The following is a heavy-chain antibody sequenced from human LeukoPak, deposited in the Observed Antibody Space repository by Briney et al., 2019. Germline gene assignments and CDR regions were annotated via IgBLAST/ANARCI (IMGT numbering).Heavy chain of an antibody. CDR3: ASGRAYDFWGGYYPTTNYYYGMDV. V-gene: IGHV4-59*01. CDR2: IYYSGST. CDR1: GGSISSYY. D-gene: IGHD3-3*01. J-gene: IGHJ6*02. Sequence: SETLSLTCTVSGGSISSYYWSWIRQPPGKGLEWIGYIYYSGSTNYNPSLKSRVTISVDTSKNQFSLKLSSVTAADTAVYYCASGRAYDFWGGYYPTTNYYYGMDVWGQGTTVTVSS.